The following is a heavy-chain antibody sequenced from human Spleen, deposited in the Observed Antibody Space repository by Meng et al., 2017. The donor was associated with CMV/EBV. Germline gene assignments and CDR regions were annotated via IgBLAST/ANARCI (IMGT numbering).Heavy chain of an antibody. D-gene: IGHD3-16*01. Sequence: LRLSWAISGDIVSSNSAAWNWIRQSPSRGLEWLGRTYYRSKWYNDYAVSVKSRITINPDTSKNQFSLQLNSVTPEDTAVYYCARSMSVFPFGYHWFDPWGQGTLVTVSS. V-gene: IGHV6-1*01. J-gene: IGHJ5*02. CDR2: TYYRSKWYN. CDR1: GDIVSSNSAA. CDR3: ARSMSVFPFGYHWFDP.